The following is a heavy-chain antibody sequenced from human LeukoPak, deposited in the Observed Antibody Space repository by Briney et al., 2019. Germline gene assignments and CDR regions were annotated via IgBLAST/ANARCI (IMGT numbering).Heavy chain of an antibody. CDR3: ARLSQRWLPGDY. CDR2: IYYSGST. D-gene: IGHD5-12*01. V-gene: IGHV4-39*01. J-gene: IGHJ4*02. CDR1: GGSISSSSYY. Sequence: SETLSLTCTVSGGSISSSSYYWGWIRQPPGKGLEWIGSIYYSGSTYYNPSLKSRVTISVYTSKNQFSLKLSSVTAADTAGNYFARLSQRWLPGDYWGQGTLVTVSS.